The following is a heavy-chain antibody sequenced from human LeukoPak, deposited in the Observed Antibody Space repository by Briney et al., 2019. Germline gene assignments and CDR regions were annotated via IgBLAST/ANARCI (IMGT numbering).Heavy chain of an antibody. CDR3: AREFYGQFDS. J-gene: IGHJ4*02. D-gene: IGHD4-17*01. CDR1: GFTVSSNY. CDR2: IYSGGNT. Sequence: GGSLRLSCAASGFTVSSNYMSWVRQAPGKGLEWVSVIYSGGNTYYADSVKGRFTISRDNSKNTLYLQMNSLRAEDTGFYYCAREFYGQFDSWGQGTLVTVSS. V-gene: IGHV3-66*01.